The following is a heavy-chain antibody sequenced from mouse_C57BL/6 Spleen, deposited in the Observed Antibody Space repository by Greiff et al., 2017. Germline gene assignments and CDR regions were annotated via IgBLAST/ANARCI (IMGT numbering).Heavy chain of an antibody. Sequence: QVQLQQSGAELVRPRASVPLSCKASGYTFTDYEMHWVMQTPVHGLEWIGAIDPETGGTASNQKFKGKAILTADKSSSTAYMELRSLTSEDSAVYYCIYGSSYWYFDVWGTGTTVTFFS. J-gene: IGHJ1*03. D-gene: IGHD1-1*01. V-gene: IGHV1-15*01. CDR2: IDPETGGT. CDR1: GYTFTDYE. CDR3: IYGSSYWYFDV.